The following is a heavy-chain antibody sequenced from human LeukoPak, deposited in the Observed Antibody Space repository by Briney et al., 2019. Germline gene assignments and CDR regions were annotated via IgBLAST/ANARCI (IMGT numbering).Heavy chain of an antibody. CDR3: AKKYGVTVYGSGLNYFDY. CDR1: GFTFSSYA. J-gene: IGHJ4*02. CDR2: ISGSTTST. Sequence: GGSLRLSCAASGFTFSSYAMKWVRQAPGKGLEWVSAISGSTTSTNYADSVKGRFTISRDNSKNTLYLQMNSLRAEDTAIYYCAKKYGVTVYGSGLNYFDYWGQGTLVTVSS. D-gene: IGHD6-19*01. V-gene: IGHV3-23*01.